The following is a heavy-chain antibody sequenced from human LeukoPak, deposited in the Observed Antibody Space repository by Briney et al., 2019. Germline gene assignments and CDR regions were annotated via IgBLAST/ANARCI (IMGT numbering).Heavy chain of an antibody. CDR3: ARATVTTLNYYYYMDV. Sequence: PSETLSLTCTVSDGSISSYYWSWIRQPAGKGLEWIGRIYTSGSTNYNPSLKSRVTISVDKSKNQFSLKLSSLTAADTAVYYCARATVTTLNYYYYMDVWGKGTTVTVSS. J-gene: IGHJ6*03. CDR1: DGSISSYY. CDR2: IYTSGST. D-gene: IGHD4-17*01. V-gene: IGHV4-4*07.